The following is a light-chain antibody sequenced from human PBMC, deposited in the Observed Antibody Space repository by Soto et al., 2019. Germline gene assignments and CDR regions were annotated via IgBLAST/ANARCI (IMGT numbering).Light chain of an antibody. V-gene: IGKV3-20*01. CDR2: GAS. J-gene: IGKJ5*01. CDR3: QQYGSSPIT. Sequence: EIVLTQSPGTLSLSPGERATLSCRASQSVASSFLAWYQQKPGQAPRLLIYGASTRAAGIPDRFSGSGSGTDCTLTISRLEPEDFAVYSCQQYGSSPITFGQGTRLESK. CDR1: QSVASSF.